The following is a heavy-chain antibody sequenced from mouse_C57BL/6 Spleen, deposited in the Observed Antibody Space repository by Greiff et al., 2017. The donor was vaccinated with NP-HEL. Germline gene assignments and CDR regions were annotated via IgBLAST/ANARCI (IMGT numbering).Heavy chain of an antibody. V-gene: IGHV5-4*01. D-gene: IGHD3-3*01. CDR2: ISDGGSYT. J-gene: IGHJ3*01. Sequence: EVQGVESGGGLVKPGGSLKLSCAASGFTFSSYAMSWVRQTPEKRLEWVATISDGGSYTYYPDNVKGRFAISRDNAKNNLYLQMSHLKSEDTAMYYCARDGTDAYWGQGTLVTVSA. CDR1: GFTFSSYA. CDR3: ARDGTDAY.